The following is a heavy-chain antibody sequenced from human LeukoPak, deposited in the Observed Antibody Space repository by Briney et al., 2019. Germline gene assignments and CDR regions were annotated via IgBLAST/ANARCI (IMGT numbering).Heavy chain of an antibody. CDR1: GYSISSGYY. CDR2: IYHSGST. Sequence: SETLSLTCAVSGYSISSGYYWGWIRQPPGKGLEWSGRIYHSGSTYYNPSLKSRVTISVDTSKNKFSLKLSSVTAADTAVYYCAVSIAAAGGDYWGQGTLVTVSS. D-gene: IGHD6-13*01. V-gene: IGHV4-38-2*01. CDR3: AVSIAAAGGDY. J-gene: IGHJ4*02.